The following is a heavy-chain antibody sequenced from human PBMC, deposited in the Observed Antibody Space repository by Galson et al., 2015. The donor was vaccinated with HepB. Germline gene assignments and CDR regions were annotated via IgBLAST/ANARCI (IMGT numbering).Heavy chain of an antibody. D-gene: IGHD5-18*01. J-gene: IGHJ6*02. Sequence: SLRLSCAASGFTFSGSAMHWVRQASGKGLEWVGRIRSKANSYATAYAASVKGRFTISRDDSKNTAYLQMNSLKTEDTAVYYCTRRLDTAPGGWYYYYGMDVWGQGTTVTVSS. CDR2: IRSKANSYAT. CDR3: TRRLDTAPGGWYYYYGMDV. CDR1: GFTFSGSA. V-gene: IGHV3-73*01.